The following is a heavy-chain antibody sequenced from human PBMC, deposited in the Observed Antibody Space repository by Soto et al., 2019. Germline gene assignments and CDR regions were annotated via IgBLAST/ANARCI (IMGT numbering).Heavy chain of an antibody. V-gene: IGHV1-18*01. CDR2: ISAYNGNT. CDR3: ARVGLRVTTGGAHYPGMDV. CDR1: GYTFTSYG. D-gene: IGHD4-17*01. Sequence: RASVKVSCKASGYTFTSYGISWVRQAPGQGLEWMGWISAYNGNTNYEQKLQGRVTMTTDTSKSTAYMEMRSLRSDDTAVYYCARVGLRVTTGGAHYPGMDVWG. J-gene: IGHJ6*04.